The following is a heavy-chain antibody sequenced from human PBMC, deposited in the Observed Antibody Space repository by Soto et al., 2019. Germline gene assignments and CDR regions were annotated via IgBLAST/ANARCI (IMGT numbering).Heavy chain of an antibody. J-gene: IGHJ4*02. CDR1: GYTFTSYA. D-gene: IGHD3-9*01. V-gene: IGHV1-3*01. Sequence: ASVKVSCKASGYTFTSYAMHWVRQAPGQRLEWMGWINAGNGNTKYSQKFQGRVTITRDTSASTAYMELSSLRSEDTAVYYCAREYILTGQYDYWGQGTLVTVSS. CDR2: INAGNGNT. CDR3: AREYILTGQYDY.